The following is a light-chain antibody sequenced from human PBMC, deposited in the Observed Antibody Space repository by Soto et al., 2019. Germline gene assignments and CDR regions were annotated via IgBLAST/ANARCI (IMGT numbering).Light chain of an antibody. V-gene: IGKV3-15*01. CDR2: GTS. Sequence: EVVMTQSPDTLSVSPGERATLSCRASQSVTSNLAWYQQKLGQAPRLLIYGTSTRATGIPARFSGSGSGTDFTLTISSLQFEDFAVYYCQQYNNWPRTFGQGTKVDIK. CDR3: QQYNNWPRT. CDR1: QSVTSN. J-gene: IGKJ1*01.